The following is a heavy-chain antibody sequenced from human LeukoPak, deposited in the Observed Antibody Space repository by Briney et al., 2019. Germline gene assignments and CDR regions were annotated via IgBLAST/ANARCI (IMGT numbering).Heavy chain of an antibody. CDR3: ARDLYSSRTNDAFVI. CDR2: IYYHGST. CDR1: GGSIRSNNYY. V-gene: IGHV4-39*07. J-gene: IGHJ3*02. D-gene: IGHD6-13*01. Sequence: KSSETLSLTCTVSGGSIRSNNYYWGWIRQPPGKGLEWIGSIYYHGSTYYNPSLNSRVTISVDTSKNQFSLKLSSVTAADTAVYYFARDLYSSRTNDAFVIWGQGTMVTVSS.